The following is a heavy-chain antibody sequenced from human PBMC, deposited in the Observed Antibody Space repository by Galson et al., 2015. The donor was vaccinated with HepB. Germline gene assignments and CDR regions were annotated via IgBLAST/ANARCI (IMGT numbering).Heavy chain of an antibody. CDR3: ARAAIGYCSGGSCYGTGYFDL. CDR2: IGTAGDP. D-gene: IGHD2-15*01. Sequence: SLRLSCAASGFTFSSYDMHWVRQATGKGLEWVSAIGTAGDPYYPGSVKGRFTISRENAKNSLFLQMNSLRAGDTAVYYCARAAIGYCSGGSCYGTGYFDLWGRGTLVTVSS. CDR1: GFTFSSYD. J-gene: IGHJ2*01. V-gene: IGHV3-13*05.